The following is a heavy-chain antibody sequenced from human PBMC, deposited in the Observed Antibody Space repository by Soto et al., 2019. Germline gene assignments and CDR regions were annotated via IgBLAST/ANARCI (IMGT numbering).Heavy chain of an antibody. Sequence: QVQLVQSGAEVKEPGASATVSCKASGYTFKSYDVMWVRKAPGQGLEWMGWISGHNGEGDYAEHFQSRVIITTDTSTATASMDLRGLRSDDTAVYYFARKGYIVNFAMDVWGQGTTVTVSS. CDR1: GYTFKSYD. CDR3: ARKGYIVNFAMDV. D-gene: IGHD2-21*01. V-gene: IGHV1-18*04. CDR2: ISGHNGEG. J-gene: IGHJ6*02.